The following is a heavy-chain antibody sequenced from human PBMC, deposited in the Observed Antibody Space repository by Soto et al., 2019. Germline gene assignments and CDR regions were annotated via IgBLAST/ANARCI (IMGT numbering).Heavy chain of an antibody. CDR2: MWYDGSNI. D-gene: IGHD6-19*01. Sequence: QAQLVESGGGVVQPGRSLTLSCAASGFTFSSFAMHWVRQAPGKGLEWVAVMWYDGSNIYYADPVKGRFTISRDNSKNTLYLQMNGLRAEDTAVYYCAKSRYSSGWYPFDYWGQGTLVTVSS. J-gene: IGHJ4*01. V-gene: IGHV3-33*03. CDR1: GFTFSSFA. CDR3: AKSRYSSGWYPFDY.